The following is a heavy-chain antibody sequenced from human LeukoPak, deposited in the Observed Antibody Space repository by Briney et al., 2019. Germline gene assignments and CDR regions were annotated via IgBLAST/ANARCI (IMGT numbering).Heavy chain of an antibody. CDR1: GFTFSSYS. V-gene: IGHV3-48*04. D-gene: IGHD6-6*01. J-gene: IGHJ4*02. Sequence: PGGSLRLSCAASGFTFSSYSMNWVRQAPGKGLEWVSYISSSSSTIYYADSVKGRFTISRDNAKNSLYLQMNSLRAEDTAVYYCARHRIIAAIGAFDYWGQGTLVTVSS. CDR2: ISSSSSTI. CDR3: ARHRIIAAIGAFDY.